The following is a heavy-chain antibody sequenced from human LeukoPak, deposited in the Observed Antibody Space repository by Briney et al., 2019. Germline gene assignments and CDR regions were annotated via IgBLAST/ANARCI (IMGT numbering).Heavy chain of an antibody. CDR2: ISGSGDTT. Sequence: PGGSLTLSCVASGFTFRTYAMSWVRQAPGQGLEWVSTISGSGDTTYYADSVKSRFTISTDNSKNTLYLQMNSLRAEDTAVYYCAKIRESIWQACFDYWGQGTLVTISS. CDR3: AKIRESIWQACFDY. CDR1: GFTFRTYA. J-gene: IGHJ4*02. D-gene: IGHD6-6*01. V-gene: IGHV3-23*01.